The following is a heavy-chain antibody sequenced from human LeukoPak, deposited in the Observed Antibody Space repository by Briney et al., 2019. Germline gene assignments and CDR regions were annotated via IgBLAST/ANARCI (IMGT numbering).Heavy chain of an antibody. CDR2: INHSGSP. CDR3: ARGAIGSGSYYNT. J-gene: IGHJ4*02. D-gene: IGHD3-10*01. Sequence: SETLSLTCAVHGGSFSGYLWSRIRQPPGKGLEWIGEINHSGSPYYNPSLKSRVTISLDTSKNQFSLNLRTVTAADTAVYYCARGAIGSGSYYNTWGQGTLVTVSS. CDR1: GGSFSGYL. V-gene: IGHV4-34*01.